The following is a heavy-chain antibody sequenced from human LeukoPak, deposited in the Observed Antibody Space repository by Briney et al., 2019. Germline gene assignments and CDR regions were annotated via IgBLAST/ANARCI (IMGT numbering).Heavy chain of an antibody. Sequence: ASVKVSCKASGYTFTGYYMHWVRQAPGQGLEWMGWINPNSGGTNYAQKFQGRVTMTRDTSISTAYMELSRLRSDDTAVYYCARDPLRYFDWPTNWFDPWGQGTLVTVSS. J-gene: IGHJ5*02. CDR2: INPNSGGT. D-gene: IGHD3-9*01. CDR3: ARDPLRYFDWPTNWFDP. V-gene: IGHV1-2*02. CDR1: GYTFTGYY.